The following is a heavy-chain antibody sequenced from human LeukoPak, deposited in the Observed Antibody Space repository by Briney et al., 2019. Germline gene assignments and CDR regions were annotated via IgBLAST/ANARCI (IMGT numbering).Heavy chain of an antibody. CDR1: GFTFASYA. Sequence: GGSLRLSCAASGFTFASYAMHWVRQAPGKGLEWVSGISWNSGSINYAESVTGRFTISRDNVKNSLYLEMITLRPEDTALYYCARDSGRYEEFYFDYWGQGALVTVSS. J-gene: IGHJ4*02. CDR2: ISWNSGSI. CDR3: ARDSGRYEEFYFDY. V-gene: IGHV3-9*01. D-gene: IGHD1-26*01.